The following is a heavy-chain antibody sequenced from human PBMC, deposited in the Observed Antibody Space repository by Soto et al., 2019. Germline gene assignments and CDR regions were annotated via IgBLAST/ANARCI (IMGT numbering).Heavy chain of an antibody. J-gene: IGHJ4*02. Sequence: SGPTRVNPTQTLTLTCTFSGFSLSTSGVGVGWIRQPPGKALEWLALIYWDDDKRYSPSLKSRLTITKDTSKNQVVLTMTNMDPVDTATYYCAHRPGSYYDILTGLQRPKNTGPLYFDYWGQGTLVTVSS. D-gene: IGHD3-9*01. CDR2: IYWDDDK. CDR1: GFSLSTSGVG. V-gene: IGHV2-5*02. CDR3: AHRPGSYYDILTGLQRPKNTGPLYFDY.